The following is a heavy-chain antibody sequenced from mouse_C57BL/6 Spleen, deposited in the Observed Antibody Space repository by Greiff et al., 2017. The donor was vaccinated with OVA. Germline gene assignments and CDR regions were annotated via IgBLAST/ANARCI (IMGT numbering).Heavy chain of an antibody. J-gene: IGHJ1*03. Sequence: QVQLKESGPGLVQPSQSLSITCTVSGFSFTSYGVHWVRQSPGKGLEWLGVIWRGGSTDYNAAFMSRLSFTKDNSKSQVFFKMNSLQADDTAIYYCAKNYYGSSYPYWYFDVWGTGTTVTVSS. CDR1: GFSFTSYG. CDR3: AKNYYGSSYPYWYFDV. CDR2: IWRGGST. V-gene: IGHV2-5*01. D-gene: IGHD1-1*01.